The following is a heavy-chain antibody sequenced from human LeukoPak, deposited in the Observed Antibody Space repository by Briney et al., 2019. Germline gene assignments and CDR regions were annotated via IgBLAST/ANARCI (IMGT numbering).Heavy chain of an antibody. CDR3: ARRDGDNDRGFDY. D-gene: IGHD4-17*01. V-gene: IGHV3-74*01. CDR2: INRDGSSI. CDR1: RFTFSSHW. Sequence: GGSLRLSCAASRFTFSSHWMHWVRQAPGKGLVWVSRINRDGSSITYADSVKGRFTISRDNAKNTLYLQMNSLRAEDTAVYYCARRDGDNDRGFDYWGQGTLVTVSS. J-gene: IGHJ4*02.